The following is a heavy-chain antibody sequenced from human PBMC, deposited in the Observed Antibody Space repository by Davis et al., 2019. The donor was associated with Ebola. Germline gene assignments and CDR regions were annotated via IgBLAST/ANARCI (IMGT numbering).Heavy chain of an antibody. J-gene: IGHJ4*02. CDR2: IYYSGST. V-gene: IGHV4-39*06. CDR3: ARGPGYDFWSGYLMGGRDY. Sequence: PSETLSLTCTVSGDSISSSSYYWGWIRQPPGKGLEWIGSIYYSGSTYYNPSLKSRVTISIDTSKNQFPLKLSLVTAADTAVFYCARGPGYDFWSGYLMGGRDYWGQGTLVTVSS. D-gene: IGHD3-3*01. CDR1: GDSISSSSYY.